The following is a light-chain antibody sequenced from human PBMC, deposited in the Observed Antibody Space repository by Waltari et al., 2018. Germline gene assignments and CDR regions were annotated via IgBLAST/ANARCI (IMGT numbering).Light chain of an antibody. V-gene: IGLV3-1*01. CDR3: KAWDSSTGV. J-gene: IGLJ3*02. CDR2: QDN. Sequence: SYDLTQPPSVSVSPGHTGTITCSGDNLGDIYVSWYQQKSGQSPALVIYQDNKRPSGIPNRFSGSNSGNTATLTISGTQAMDEADYYCKAWDSSTGVFGGGTKLTVL. CDR1: NLGDIY.